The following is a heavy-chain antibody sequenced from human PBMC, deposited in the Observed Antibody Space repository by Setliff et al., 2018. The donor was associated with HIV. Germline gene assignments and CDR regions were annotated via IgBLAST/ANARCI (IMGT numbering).Heavy chain of an antibody. Sequence: ETLSLTCAVYGGSFSGYYWSWIRQPPGKGLEWIGEIDHGGSTSYNPSLKSRVTISVDTSENQFSLKQSSVTAADTAVYCCAIESAGRVFDIWGQGTMVTVSS. J-gene: IGHJ3*02. CDR1: GGSFSGYY. CDR2: IDHGGST. V-gene: IGHV4-34*01. CDR3: AIESAGRVFDI.